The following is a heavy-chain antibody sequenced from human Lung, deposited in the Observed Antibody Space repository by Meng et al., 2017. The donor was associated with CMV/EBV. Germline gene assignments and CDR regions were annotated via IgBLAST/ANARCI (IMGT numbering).Heavy chain of an antibody. Sequence: SXXVSXKASGDTFRSHAISWVRQAPGQGLEWMGGIIPILGIATYAQKFQGRVAIAADKSTTTAYMELSRLRSEDMAVYFCARALYYYDSSGYYPYFDYGXQGKXVTVSS. V-gene: IGHV1-69*10. CDR3: ARALYYYDSSGYYPYFDY. CDR1: GDTFRSHA. J-gene: IGHJ4*02. CDR2: IIPILGIA. D-gene: IGHD3-22*01.